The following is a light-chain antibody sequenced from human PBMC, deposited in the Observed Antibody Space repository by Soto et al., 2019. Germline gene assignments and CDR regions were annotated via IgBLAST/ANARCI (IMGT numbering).Light chain of an antibody. CDR1: SSDIGRYDR. V-gene: IGLV2-18*02. CDR2: EVT. Sequence: QSALTQPPSVSGSPGQSVTISCTGTSSDIGRYDRVSWYQQPPGAAPKLIIYEVTNRPSGVPDRFSGSKSANTASLTISGLQAEDEADYFCSSSTITSTLVFGGGTKLTVL. CDR3: SSSTITSTLV. J-gene: IGLJ2*01.